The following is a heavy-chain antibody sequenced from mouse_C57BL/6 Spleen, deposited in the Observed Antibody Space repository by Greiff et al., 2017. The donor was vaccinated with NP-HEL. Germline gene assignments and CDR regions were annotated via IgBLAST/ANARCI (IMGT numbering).Heavy chain of an antibody. V-gene: IGHV1-61*01. CDR1: GYTFTSYW. Sequence: VQLQQPGAELVRPGSSVKLSCKASGYTFTSYWMDWVKQRPGQGLEWIGNIYPSDSETHYNQKFKDKATLTVDKSSSTAYMQLSSLTSEDSAVYYCARVGGLGAWFAYWGQGTLVTVSA. CDR3: ARVGGLGAWFAY. J-gene: IGHJ3*01. D-gene: IGHD3-1*01. CDR2: IYPSDSET.